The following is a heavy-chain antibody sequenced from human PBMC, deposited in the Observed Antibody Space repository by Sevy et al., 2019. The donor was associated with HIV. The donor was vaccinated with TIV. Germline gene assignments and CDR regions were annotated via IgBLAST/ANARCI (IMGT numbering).Heavy chain of an antibody. CDR2: ISGSTGII. J-gene: IGHJ6*02. CDR1: GFRFSDYY. V-gene: IGHV3-11*01. Sequence: GGSLRLSCAASGFRFSDYYMTWIRQAPGKGLEWVSYISGSTGIIQYSDSVKGRFTISRDNAKNSLYLQMSGLGAEDTAVYFCARGQWQRSIDVWGQGTTVTVSS. CDR3: ARGQWQRSIDV. D-gene: IGHD2-8*01.